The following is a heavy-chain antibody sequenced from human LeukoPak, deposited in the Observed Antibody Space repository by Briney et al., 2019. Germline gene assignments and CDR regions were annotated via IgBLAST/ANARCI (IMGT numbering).Heavy chain of an antibody. D-gene: IGHD3-22*01. V-gene: IGHV4-30-4*01. CDR3: ASAGYYDSSGYYYGALDI. J-gene: IGHJ3*02. CDR1: GGSISSGDYY. Sequence: SETLSLTCTVSGGSISSGDYYWSWIRQPPGKGLEWIGYIYYSGSTYYNPSLKSRVTISVDRSKNQFSLKLSSVTAADTAVYYCASAGYYDSSGYYYGALDIWGQGTMVTVSS. CDR2: IYYSGST.